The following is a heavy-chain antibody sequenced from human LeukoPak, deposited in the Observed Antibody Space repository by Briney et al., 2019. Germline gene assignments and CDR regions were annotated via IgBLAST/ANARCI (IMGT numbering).Heavy chain of an antibody. CDR1: GFTFSSYG. D-gene: IGHD4-17*01. J-gene: IGHJ6*02. Sequence: GSLGLSCAASGFTFSSYGMHWVRQAPGKGLEWVAVIWYDGSNKYYADSVKGRFTISRDNSKNTLYLQMNSLRAEDTAVYYCARDLTTDDYYYGMDVWGQGTTVTVSS. CDR2: IWYDGSNK. V-gene: IGHV3-33*01. CDR3: ARDLTTDDYYYGMDV.